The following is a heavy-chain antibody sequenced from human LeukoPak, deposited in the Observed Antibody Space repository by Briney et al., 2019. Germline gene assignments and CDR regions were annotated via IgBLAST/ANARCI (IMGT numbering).Heavy chain of an antibody. CDR2: IKQDGSEK. CDR1: GVTFSSYW. D-gene: IGHD1-26*01. J-gene: IGHJ4*02. V-gene: IGHV3-7*01. CDR3: AREGDGGSYHFDY. Sequence: PGGSLRLSCAASGVTFSSYWMSWVRQAPGKGLEWVANIKQDGSEKYYVDSVKGRFTISRDNAKNSLYLQMNSLRAEDTAVYYCAREGDGGSYHFDYWGQGTLDTVSS.